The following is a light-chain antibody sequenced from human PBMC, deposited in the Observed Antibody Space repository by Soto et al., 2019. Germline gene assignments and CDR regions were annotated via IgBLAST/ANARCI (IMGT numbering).Light chain of an antibody. CDR3: TSYAGSNNYV. CDR2: EVT. Sequence: QSALTQPPSAAGSRGQSVTVSCTGTSNDVGGYNYVSWYQQYPGKAPKLLIYEVTKRPSGVPDRFSGSKSDNTASLTVSGLQAEDEADYYCTSYAGSNNYVFGSGTKLTVL. CDR1: SNDVGGYNY. V-gene: IGLV2-8*01. J-gene: IGLJ1*01.